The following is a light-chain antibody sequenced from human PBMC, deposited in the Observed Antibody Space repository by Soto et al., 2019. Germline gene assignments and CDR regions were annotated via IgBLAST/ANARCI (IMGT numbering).Light chain of an antibody. Sequence: EIVLTQSPATLSLSPGERTTLSCRASQSVSSYFAWYQQSPVQAPRLLIYHASNRATGIPARFSGSGSGTDFTLTISIREPEDFAVFYCQQHSTWPWTYGQGTKVEIK. J-gene: IGKJ1*01. V-gene: IGKV3-11*01. CDR3: QQHSTWPWT. CDR2: HAS. CDR1: QSVSSY.